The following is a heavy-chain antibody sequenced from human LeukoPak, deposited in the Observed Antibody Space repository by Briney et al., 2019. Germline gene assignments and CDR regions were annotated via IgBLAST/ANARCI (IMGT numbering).Heavy chain of an antibody. CDR2: IYISGST. Sequence: SETLSLTCTVSGGSISSGRYYCSWIRQPAGKGLELIWRIYISGSTNYNPSLKSRVTISVDTSKNQFSLKLSSVTAADTAVYYCARAGGYCSSTSCQNWFDPWGQGTLVTVSS. CDR3: ARAGGYCSSTSCQNWFDP. J-gene: IGHJ5*02. D-gene: IGHD2-2*01. V-gene: IGHV4-61*02. CDR1: GGSISSGRYY.